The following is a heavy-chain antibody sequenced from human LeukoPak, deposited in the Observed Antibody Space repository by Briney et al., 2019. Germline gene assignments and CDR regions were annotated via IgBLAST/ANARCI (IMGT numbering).Heavy chain of an antibody. D-gene: IGHD3-16*01. V-gene: IGHV3-23*01. CDR1: GFTFSSYA. CDR2: IIDNGYIT. CDR3: AKLGGQEVHNYYVAV. Sequence: GALRLSCAASGFTFSSYAMSWVRQAPGKGLEWVSGIIDNGYITYYANSVRGRFTISRDNSKNTLFLQMNSLRAEDTAVYYCAKLGGQEVHNYYVAVWGKGTTVAVSS. J-gene: IGHJ6*03.